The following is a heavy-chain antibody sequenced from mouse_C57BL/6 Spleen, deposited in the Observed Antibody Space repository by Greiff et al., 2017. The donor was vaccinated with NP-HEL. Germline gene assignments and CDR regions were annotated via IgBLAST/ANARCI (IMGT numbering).Heavy chain of an antibody. Sequence: QVQLKESGAELVRPGTSVKVSCKASGYAFTNYLIEWVKQRPGQGLEWIGVINPGSGGTNYNEKFKGKATLTADTSSSTAYMQLSSLTSEDAAVYFCARNYDYAMDYWGKGTSVTVSS. CDR3: ARNYDYAMDY. CDR2: INPGSGGT. D-gene: IGHD1-1*01. V-gene: IGHV1-54*01. J-gene: IGHJ4*01. CDR1: GYAFTNYL.